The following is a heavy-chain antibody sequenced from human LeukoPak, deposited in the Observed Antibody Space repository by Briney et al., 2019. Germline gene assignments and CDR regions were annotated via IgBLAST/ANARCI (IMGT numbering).Heavy chain of an antibody. V-gene: IGHV3-30*19. CDR2: ISYDGSNK. D-gene: IGHD6-19*01. J-gene: IGHJ4*02. CDR1: GFTYSSYG. CDR3: ARREQWLVLVDY. Sequence: PGGSLRLSCAASGFTYSSYGMHWLRQAPGKGLEWVAVISYDGSNKYYTDSVKGRFTISRDNSKNTLYLQMNSLRAEDTAVYYCARREQWLVLVDYWGQGTLVTVSS.